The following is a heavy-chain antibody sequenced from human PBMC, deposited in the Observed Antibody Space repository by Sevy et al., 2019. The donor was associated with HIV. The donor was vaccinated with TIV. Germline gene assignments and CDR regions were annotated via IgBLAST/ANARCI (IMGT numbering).Heavy chain of an antibody. CDR1: GFAFNSYW. V-gene: IGHV3-7*03. CDR2: IKEDGSEK. D-gene: IGHD3-10*01. Sequence: GGSLRLSCAASGFAFNSYWMSWVRQAPGMGLQWVGTIKEDGSEKYYVDSMKGRFTISRDNAKNSQYLQMNSLRAEDTAVYYCARDWRGYIGSGSDYYYYGMDVWGQGTTVTVSS. J-gene: IGHJ6*02. CDR3: ARDWRGYIGSGSDYYYYGMDV.